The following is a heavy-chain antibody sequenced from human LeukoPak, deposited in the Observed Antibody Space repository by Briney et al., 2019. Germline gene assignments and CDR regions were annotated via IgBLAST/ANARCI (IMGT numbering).Heavy chain of an antibody. D-gene: IGHD3-22*01. V-gene: IGHV3-9*01. Sequence: GGSLRLSCAASGFTFDDYAMHWVRQAPGKGLEWVSGISWNCGSIGYADSVKGRFTISRDNAKNSLYLQMNSLRAEDTALYYCAKLSYYYDSSGHLTGVYWGQGTLVTVSS. CDR1: GFTFDDYA. CDR3: AKLSYYYDSSGHLTGVY. J-gene: IGHJ4*02. CDR2: ISWNCGSI.